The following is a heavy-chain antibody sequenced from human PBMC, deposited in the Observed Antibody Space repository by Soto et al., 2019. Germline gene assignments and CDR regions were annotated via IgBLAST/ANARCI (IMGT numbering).Heavy chain of an antibody. Sequence: GGSLRLSCAASGFTFSSYAMSWVRQAPGKGLEWVSAISGSGGSTYYADSVKGRFTISRDNSKNTLHLQMNSLRAEDTAVYYCAKASGYSYDTHFDYWGQGTLVTVSS. CDR2: ISGSGGST. CDR1: GFTFSSYA. J-gene: IGHJ4*02. CDR3: AKASGYSYDTHFDY. D-gene: IGHD5-18*01. V-gene: IGHV3-23*01.